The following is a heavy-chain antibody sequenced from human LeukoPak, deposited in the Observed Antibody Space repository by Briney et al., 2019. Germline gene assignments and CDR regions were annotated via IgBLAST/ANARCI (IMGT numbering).Heavy chain of an antibody. V-gene: IGHV3-7*01. CDR3: ARDGPPAGLYFDN. Sequence: GGSLRLSCAASGFSFNTFWMNWVRQAPGKGLEREASINQGGTEKYYVDSVKGRFTISRDNAKNSLYLQMYSLRAEDTAVYYCARDGPPAGLYFDNWGQGTLVTVSS. J-gene: IGHJ4*02. D-gene: IGHD2-2*01. CDR2: INQGGTEK. CDR1: GFSFNTFW.